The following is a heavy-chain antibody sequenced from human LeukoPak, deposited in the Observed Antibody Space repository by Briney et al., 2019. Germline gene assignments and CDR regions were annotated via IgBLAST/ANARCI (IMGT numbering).Heavy chain of an antibody. CDR2: ISWNSGSI. D-gene: IGHD3-22*01. CDR1: GFTFDDYA. J-gene: IGHJ4*02. Sequence: PGGSLRLSCAASGFTFDDYAMHWVRQAPGKGLEWVSGISWNSGSIGYADSVKGRFTISRDNRKNTLYLQMNSLRVEDTAVYFCAKRGVVIRVILVGFHKEAYYFDSWGQGALVTVSS. CDR3: AKRGVVIRVILVGFHKEAYYFDS. V-gene: IGHV3-9*01.